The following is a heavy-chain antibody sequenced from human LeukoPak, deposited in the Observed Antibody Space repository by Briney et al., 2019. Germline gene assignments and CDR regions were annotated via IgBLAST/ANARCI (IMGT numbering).Heavy chain of an antibody. D-gene: IGHD1-26*01. Sequence: GGSLRLSCAVSGFSFSTYAVSWVRQAPGKGLEWVSATSTSGGSAYYADSVKGRFTISRDNSKNTLYLQMDSLRADDTTVYYCARYSGSYYYPPAWDLWGQGTLVTVSS. CDR1: GFSFSTYA. J-gene: IGHJ4*02. CDR3: ARYSGSYYYPPAWDL. V-gene: IGHV3-23*01. CDR2: TSTSGGSA.